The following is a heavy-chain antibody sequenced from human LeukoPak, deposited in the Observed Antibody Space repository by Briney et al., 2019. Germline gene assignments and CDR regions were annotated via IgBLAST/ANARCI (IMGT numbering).Heavy chain of an antibody. CDR3: ARDRTSQDTAIWGYYYYYMDV. J-gene: IGHJ6*03. CDR1: GYTFTGYF. Sequence: ASVKVSCKASGYTFTGYFIHWVRQAPGQGLEWVGWINPNSGGTVYAQNFQDRVTMTRDTSISTVSMELSRLRSDDTAVYYCARDRTSQDTAIWGYYYYYMDVWGKGTTVTVS. D-gene: IGHD5-18*01. V-gene: IGHV1-2*02. CDR2: INPNSGGT.